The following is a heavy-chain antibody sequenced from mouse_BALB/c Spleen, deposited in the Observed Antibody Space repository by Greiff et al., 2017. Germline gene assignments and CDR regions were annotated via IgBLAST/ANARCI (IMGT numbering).Heavy chain of an antibody. Sequence: VKLQESGPGLVAPSQTLSITCTVSGFSLTSYGVHWVRQPPGKGLEWLGVLWAGGSTNYNSALMSRLSISKDNSKSQVFLKKNSLQTDITAMYSGTRIYCAMDYWGQGTSLTVSS. CDR1: GFSLTSYG. CDR3: TRIYCAMDY. J-gene: IGHJ4*01. V-gene: IGHV2-9*02. CDR2: LWAGGST.